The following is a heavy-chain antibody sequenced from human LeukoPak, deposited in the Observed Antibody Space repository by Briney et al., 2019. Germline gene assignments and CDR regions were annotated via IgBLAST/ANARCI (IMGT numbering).Heavy chain of an antibody. CDR1: GGSFSGYY. V-gene: IGHV4-34*01. CDR3: ASFTRGTMVRGQRRAFDI. Sequence: PSETLSLTCAVYGGSFSGYYWSWIRQPPGKGLEWIGEINHSGSTNYNPSLKSRVTISVDTSKNQFSLKLSSVTAADTAVYYCASFTRGTMVRGQRRAFDIWGQGTMVTVSS. J-gene: IGHJ3*02. D-gene: IGHD3-10*01. CDR2: INHSGST.